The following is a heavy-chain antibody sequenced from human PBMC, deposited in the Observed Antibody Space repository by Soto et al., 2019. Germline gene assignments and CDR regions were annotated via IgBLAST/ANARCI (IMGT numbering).Heavy chain of an antibody. CDR3: ARHLVGSTRGNFDY. J-gene: IGHJ4*01. D-gene: IGHD2-2*01. Sequence: GESLKISCKTSGYSFTSYWIGWVRQMPGKGMEWMGNIYPYDSDTGYSPSFQGQVTISADTSITTAYLQWSGLRASDTAMYFCARHLVGSTRGNFDYWGQGTLVTAPQ. V-gene: IGHV5-51*01. CDR1: GYSFTSYW. CDR2: IYPYDSDT.